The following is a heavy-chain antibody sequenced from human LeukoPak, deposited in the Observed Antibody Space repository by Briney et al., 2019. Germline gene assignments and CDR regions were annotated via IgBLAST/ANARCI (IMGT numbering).Heavy chain of an antibody. V-gene: IGHV4-59*08. CDR3: ARSRRSGAAAEGPHDAFDI. CDR2: IYYSGST. CDR1: GGSINNYY. Sequence: SETLSLTCSVSGGSINNYYWNWIRQPPGKGLEWIGYIYYSGSTRYNPSLQSRVTMSIGTSKTQFSLKLDSVTAADTAVYYCARSRRSGAAAEGPHDAFDIWGQGTMVTVSS. J-gene: IGHJ3*02. D-gene: IGHD6-13*01.